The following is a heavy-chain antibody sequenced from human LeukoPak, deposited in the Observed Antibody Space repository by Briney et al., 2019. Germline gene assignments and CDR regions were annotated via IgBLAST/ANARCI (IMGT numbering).Heavy chain of an antibody. D-gene: IGHD2-15*01. V-gene: IGHV4-61*01. CDR1: GGSVSSGSYY. CDR3: ARGYCSGGSCYYDY. Sequence: SETLSLTCTVSGGSVSSGSYYWSWNRQPPGKGLEWVAYFYYSESTNYNPSLKSRVTISVDSSENQFSLKLSSVAAADTAVYYCARGYCSGGSCYYDYWGQGTLVSVSS. J-gene: IGHJ4*02. CDR2: FYYSEST.